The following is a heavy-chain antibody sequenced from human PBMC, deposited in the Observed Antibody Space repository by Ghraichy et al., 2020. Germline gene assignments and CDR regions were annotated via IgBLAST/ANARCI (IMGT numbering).Heavy chain of an antibody. CDR3: VRVSGSRPHDH. CDR2: IKEDGSEK. J-gene: IGHJ4*02. Sequence: GGSLRLSCAASGFNLGSHWMGWVRQAPGKGLEWVANIKEDGSEKYYMDSVKGRFTISRDNAKNSLYLQMNSLRAEDTAVYYCVRVSGSRPHDHWGQGTLVTVSS. D-gene: IGHD1-26*01. CDR1: GFNLGSHW. V-gene: IGHV3-7*01.